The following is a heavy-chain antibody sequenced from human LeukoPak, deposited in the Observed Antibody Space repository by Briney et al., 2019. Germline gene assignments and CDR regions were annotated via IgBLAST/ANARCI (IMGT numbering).Heavy chain of an antibody. CDR1: GGTFSSYA. D-gene: IGHD5-18*01. CDR3: AREWSGSAPGDTAMDAWHYFDY. Sequence: SVKVSCKASGGTFSSYAISWVRQAPGQGLEWMGGIIPIFGTANYAQKFQGRVTITADKSTSTAYMELSSLRSEDTAVYYCAREWSGSAPGDTAMDAWHYFDYWGQGTLVTVSS. CDR2: IIPIFGTA. J-gene: IGHJ4*02. V-gene: IGHV1-69*06.